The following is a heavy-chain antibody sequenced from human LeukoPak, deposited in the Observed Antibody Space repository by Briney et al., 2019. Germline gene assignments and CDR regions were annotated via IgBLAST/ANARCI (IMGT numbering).Heavy chain of an antibody. J-gene: IGHJ4*02. CDR2: ISGSGGST. V-gene: IGHV3-23*01. CDR1: GFTFSSYA. CDR3: AKDRGYSGYENCFDY. Sequence: GGSLRLSCAASGFTFSSYAMSWVRQAPGKGLEWVSAISGSGGSTYYADSVKGRFTISRDNSKNTLYLQMNSLRAEDTAVYYCAKDRGYSGYENCFDYWGQGTLVTVSS. D-gene: IGHD5-12*01.